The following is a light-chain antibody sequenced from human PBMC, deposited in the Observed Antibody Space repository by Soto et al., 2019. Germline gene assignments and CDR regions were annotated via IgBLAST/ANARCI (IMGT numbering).Light chain of an antibody. CDR1: QTISGW. CDR3: QQYKSFSLT. V-gene: IGKV1-5*03. J-gene: IGKJ4*01. CDR2: KAS. Sequence: DIQMTQSPSTLSASVGDTVTITCRASQTISGWLAWYQQRPGKAPKLLIYKASTLKSGVPSRFSGSGSGTEFSLTISSLQPDDFATYYCQQYKSFSLTFGGGTKVDIK.